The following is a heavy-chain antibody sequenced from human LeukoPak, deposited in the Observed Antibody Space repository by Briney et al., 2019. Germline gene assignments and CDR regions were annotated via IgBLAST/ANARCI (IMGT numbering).Heavy chain of an antibody. D-gene: IGHD3-9*01. CDR1: GGSFSGYY. CDR3: ARGPPYYDILTGYSPYYYYYMDV. Sequence: SETLSLTCAVYGGSFSGYYWSWIRQPPGKGLEWIGEINHSGSTNYNPSLKSRVTISVDTSKNQFSLKLSSVTAADTAVYYCARGPPYYDILTGYSPYYYYYMDVWGKGTTVTVSS. V-gene: IGHV4-34*01. CDR2: INHSGST. J-gene: IGHJ6*03.